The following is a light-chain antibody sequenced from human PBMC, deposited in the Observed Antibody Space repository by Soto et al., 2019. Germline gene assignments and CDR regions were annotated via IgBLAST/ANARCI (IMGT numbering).Light chain of an antibody. CDR2: GAS. CDR3: QQYGSSGT. V-gene: IGKV3-20*01. J-gene: IGKJ1*01. CDR1: QSVSSSY. Sequence: EFVFNQSPRTVSLSPEERATLSCRASQSVSSSYLAWYQQKPGQAPRLLIYGASSRATGIPDRFSGSGSGTDFTLTISRLEPEDFAVYYCQQYGSSGTFGQGTKVDIK.